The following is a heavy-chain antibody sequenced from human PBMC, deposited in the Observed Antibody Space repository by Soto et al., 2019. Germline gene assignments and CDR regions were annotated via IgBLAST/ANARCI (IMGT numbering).Heavy chain of an antibody. Sequence: GGSLRLSCAASGFTFSSYLMSWVRQAPGKGLEWVAHIKQSGSDRYYVDSVRGRFTISRDNAKNSLYLQMNSLRVEDTAMYYCASLKSWAVIPWGQGSLLTVYS. CDR2: IKQSGSDR. D-gene: IGHD3-10*01. V-gene: IGHV3-7*01. J-gene: IGHJ5*02. CDR3: ASLKSWAVIP. CDR1: GFTFSSYL.